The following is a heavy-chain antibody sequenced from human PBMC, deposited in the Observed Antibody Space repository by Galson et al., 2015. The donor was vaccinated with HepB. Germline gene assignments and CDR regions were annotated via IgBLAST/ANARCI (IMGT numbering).Heavy chain of an antibody. Sequence: PALVKPTQTLTLTCTFSGFSLSTSGMRVSWIRQPPGKALEWLARIDWDDDKFYSTSLKTRLTISKDTSKNQVVLTMTNMDPVDTATYYCARTNRGRGNWFDPWGQGTLVTVSS. J-gene: IGHJ5*02. D-gene: IGHD3-16*01. CDR1: GFSLSTSGMR. V-gene: IGHV2-70*04. CDR3: ARTNRGRGNWFDP. CDR2: IDWDDDK.